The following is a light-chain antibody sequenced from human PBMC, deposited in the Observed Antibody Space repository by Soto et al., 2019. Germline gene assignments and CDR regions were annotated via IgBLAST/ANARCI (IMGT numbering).Light chain of an antibody. Sequence: DIQMTQSPSSLSASVGDRVTITCRASQSISNYLNWYQQKPGKAPKLLMYAASSLQSGVPSRFGGSGSGTDFTLNICSLQREDFATYYCQQSYSTPRTFCQGTKVEIK. V-gene: IGKV1-39*01. CDR2: AAS. CDR1: QSISNY. CDR3: QQSYSTPRT. J-gene: IGKJ1*01.